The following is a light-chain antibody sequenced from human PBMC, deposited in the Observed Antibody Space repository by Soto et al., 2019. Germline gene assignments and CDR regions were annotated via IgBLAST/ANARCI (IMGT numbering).Light chain of an antibody. CDR1: SSDIGAYNY. V-gene: IGLV2-14*01. Sequence: QSALTQPASVSGSPGQSITISCTGTSSDIGAYNYVSWYQQHPGKAPKLIIYDVNNRPSGVSNRFSGSNSGSTASLTISGLPPEDEADYYCSSQRTTSILVFGGGTKLTVL. CDR3: SSQRTTSILV. J-gene: IGLJ2*01. CDR2: DVN.